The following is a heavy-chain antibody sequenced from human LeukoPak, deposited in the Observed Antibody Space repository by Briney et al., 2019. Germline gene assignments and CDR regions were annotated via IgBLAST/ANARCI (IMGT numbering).Heavy chain of an antibody. J-gene: IGHJ5*02. CDR3: ARGDYYGSGSYYKVGNWFDP. D-gene: IGHD3-10*01. Sequence: GASVKVSCKASGYTFTGFYIHWVRQAPGQGLEWIGWINPDSGDTNYAQRFQGRVTLTRDMSISTAYMELSSLRSDDTAVFYCARGDYYGSGSYYKVGNWFDPWGQGTLVTVSS. CDR2: INPDSGDT. V-gene: IGHV1-2*02. CDR1: GYTFTGFY.